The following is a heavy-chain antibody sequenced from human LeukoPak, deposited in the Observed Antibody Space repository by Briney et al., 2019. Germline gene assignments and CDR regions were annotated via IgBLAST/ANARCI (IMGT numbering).Heavy chain of an antibody. J-gene: IGHJ4*02. CDR3: VRDGYYQDLGKYYIPFDY. Sequence: GASVKVSCKASGYSSSNYGISWVRQAPGQGLEWMGWIHIYRGNTNYAQKVQGRVTMTTDTSTSTAYMELRSLRSDDTAVYYCVRDGYYQDLGKYYIPFDYWGQGTLVTVSS. V-gene: IGHV1-18*01. CDR2: IHIYRGNT. CDR1: GYSSSNYG. D-gene: IGHD3-10*01.